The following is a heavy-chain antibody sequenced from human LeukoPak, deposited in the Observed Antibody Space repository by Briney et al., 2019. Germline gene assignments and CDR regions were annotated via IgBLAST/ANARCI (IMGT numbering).Heavy chain of an antibody. V-gene: IGHV3-30-3*01. D-gene: IGHD4-17*01. CDR2: ISYDGSNK. CDR3: IAVTTPSDY. J-gene: IGHJ4*02. Sequence: GGSLRLSCAASGFTFSSYAMHWVRQAPGKGLEWVAVISYDGSNKYYADSVKGRFTISRDNSKNTLYLQMNSLRAEDTAVYYCIAVTTPSDYWGQGTLVTVSS. CDR1: GFTFSSYA.